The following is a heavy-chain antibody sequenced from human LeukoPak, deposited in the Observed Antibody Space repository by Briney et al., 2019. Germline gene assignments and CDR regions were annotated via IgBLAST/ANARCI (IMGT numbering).Heavy chain of an antibody. CDR2: ISWNSGSI. CDR3: AKDIARSSSWYYFDY. V-gene: IGHV3-9*01. Sequence: PGGSLRLSCAASGSTFDDYAMHWVRQAPGKGLEWVSGISWNSGSIGYADSVKGRFTISRDNAKNSLYLQMNSLRAEDTALYYCAKDIARSSSWYYFDYWGQGTLVTVSS. J-gene: IGHJ4*02. CDR1: GSTFDDYA. D-gene: IGHD6-13*01.